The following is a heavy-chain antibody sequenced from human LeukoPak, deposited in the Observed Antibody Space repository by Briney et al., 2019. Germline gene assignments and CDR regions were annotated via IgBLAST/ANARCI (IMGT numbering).Heavy chain of an antibody. D-gene: IGHD5-12*01. J-gene: IGHJ4*02. V-gene: IGHV4-39*07. CDR1: GGSISSSSYY. Sequence: SETLSLTCAVSGGSISSSSYYWGWIRQPPGKGLEWIGSIYYSGSTNYNPSLKSRVTISVDTSKNQFSLKLSSVTAADTAVYYCARGRKRSGWLRHLPFDYWGQGTLVTVSS. CDR2: IYYSGST. CDR3: ARGRKRSGWLRHLPFDY.